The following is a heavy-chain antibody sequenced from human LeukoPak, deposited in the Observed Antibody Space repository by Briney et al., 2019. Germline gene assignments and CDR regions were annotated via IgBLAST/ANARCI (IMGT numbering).Heavy chain of an antibody. D-gene: IGHD2-15*01. J-gene: IGHJ6*02. CDR1: GGSISSHY. V-gene: IGHV4-59*11. Sequence: SETLSLTCTVSGGSISSHYWSWIRQPPGKGLEWIGYIYYSGSTNYNPSLKSRVTISVDTSKNQFSLKLSSVTAADTAVYYCARGPDCSGGSCSTYYYYGMDVWGQGITVTVSS. CDR3: ARGPDCSGGSCSTYYYYGMDV. CDR2: IYYSGST.